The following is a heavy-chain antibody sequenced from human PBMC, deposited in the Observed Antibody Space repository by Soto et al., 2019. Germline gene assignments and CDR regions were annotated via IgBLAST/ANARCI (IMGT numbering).Heavy chain of an antibody. CDR2: ISYSGST. V-gene: IGHV4-59*01. Sequence: SETLSLTCSVSGASISTYYWSWRRQPPGKGLEWIGSISYSGSTKYNPSLESRVMISLDTSKNQFSLRLTSVTAADTALYYCARDWDSSGLFDPWGQGALVTVSS. J-gene: IGHJ5*02. CDR1: GASISTYY. CDR3: ARDWDSSGLFDP. D-gene: IGHD3-10*01.